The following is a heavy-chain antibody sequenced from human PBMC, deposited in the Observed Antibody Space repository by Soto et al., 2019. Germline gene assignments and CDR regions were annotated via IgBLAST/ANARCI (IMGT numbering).Heavy chain of an antibody. CDR3: SHLIAAAGNTYDY. D-gene: IGHD6-13*01. J-gene: IGHJ4*02. CDR1: GFTFSGSA. CDR2: IRSKANSYAT. V-gene: IGHV3-73*01. Sequence: GSLRLSCSASGFTFSGSAMHWVRQASGKGLEWVGRIRSKANSYATAYAASVKGRFTISRDDSKNTAYLQMNSLKTEDTAVYYCSHLIAAAGNTYDYWGQGTLVTVSS.